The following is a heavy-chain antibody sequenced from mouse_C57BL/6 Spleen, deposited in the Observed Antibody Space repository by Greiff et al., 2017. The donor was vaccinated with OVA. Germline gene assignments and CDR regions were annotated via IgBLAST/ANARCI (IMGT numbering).Heavy chain of an antibody. CDR3: AELRQGDYYAMDY. CDR1: GYTFTSYW. D-gene: IGHD2-4*01. V-gene: IGHV1-55*01. J-gene: IGHJ4*01. Sequence: QVQLKQPGAELVKPGASVKMSCKASGYTFTSYWITWVKQRPGQGLEWIGDIYPGSGSTNYNEKFKSKATLTVDPSSSTAYMQLSSLTSEDSAVYYCAELRQGDYYAMDYWGQGTSVTVSS. CDR2: IYPGSGST.